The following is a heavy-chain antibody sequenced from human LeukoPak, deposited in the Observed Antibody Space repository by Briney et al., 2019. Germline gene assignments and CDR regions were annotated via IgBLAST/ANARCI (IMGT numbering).Heavy chain of an antibody. D-gene: IGHD3-22*01. CDR2: IYHSGST. Sequence: SETLSLTCAVSGGSISSSNWWSWVRQPPGKGLEWIGEIYHSGSTNYNPSLKSRVTISVDKSKNQFSLKLSSVTAADTAVYYCARGRYYDSGGYDEAFDIWGQGTAVTVSS. CDR3: ARGRYYDSGGYDEAFDI. J-gene: IGHJ3*02. V-gene: IGHV4-4*02. CDR1: GGSISSSNW.